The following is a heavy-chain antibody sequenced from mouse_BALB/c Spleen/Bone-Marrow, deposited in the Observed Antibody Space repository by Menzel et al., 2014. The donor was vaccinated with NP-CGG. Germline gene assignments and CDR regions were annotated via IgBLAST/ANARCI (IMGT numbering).Heavy chain of an antibody. Sequence: EVQVVGSGAELVKPGASVRLSCTASGFDFKDTYMHWVKQRPDQGLERIGRIDPANGNAKHDPKFRGKAAITADTSSNTTSLQLSSLASEDTAVYFCASYFYVDYWGQGTTLIVSS. D-gene: IGHD5-1-1*01. J-gene: IGHJ2*01. CDR2: IDPANGNA. V-gene: IGHV14-3*02. CDR1: GFDFKDTY. CDR3: ASYFYVDY.